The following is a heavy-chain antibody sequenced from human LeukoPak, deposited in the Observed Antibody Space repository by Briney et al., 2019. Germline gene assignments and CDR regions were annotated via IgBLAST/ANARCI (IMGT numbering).Heavy chain of an antibody. D-gene: IGHD3-3*01. CDR2: ISGSGGST. J-gene: IGHJ4*02. Sequence: GGSLRLSCAASRFTFSSYAMSWVRQAPGKGLEWVSAISGSGGSTYYADSVKGRFTISRDNSKNTLYLQMDSLRAEDTAVYYCAKGVHDFWSGNDYWGQGALVTVSS. V-gene: IGHV3-23*01. CDR1: RFTFSSYA. CDR3: AKGVHDFWSGNDY.